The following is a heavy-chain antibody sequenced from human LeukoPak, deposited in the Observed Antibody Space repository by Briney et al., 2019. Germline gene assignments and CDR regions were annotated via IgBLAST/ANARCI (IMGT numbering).Heavy chain of an antibody. Sequence: GASVKVSCKASGYTFTSYGISWVRQAPGQGLEWMGGIIPIFGTANYAQKFQGRVTITTDESTSTAYMELSSLRSEDTAVYYCARGGRYYDFWSGYYTPGYYYYYMGVWGKGTTVTVSS. D-gene: IGHD3-3*01. J-gene: IGHJ6*03. CDR1: GYTFTSYG. CDR3: ARGGRYYDFWSGYYTPGYYYYYMGV. V-gene: IGHV1-69*05. CDR2: IIPIFGTA.